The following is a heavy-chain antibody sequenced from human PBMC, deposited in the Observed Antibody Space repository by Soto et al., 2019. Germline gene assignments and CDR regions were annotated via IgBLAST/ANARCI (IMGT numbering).Heavy chain of an antibody. D-gene: IGHD6-19*01. J-gene: IGHJ5*02. CDR2: IKSKTDGGTT. CDR1: EFILSNAL. V-gene: IGHV3-15*01. CDR3: ARPSSGWENWFDP. Sequence: PRLSWAASEFILSNALVSWDRQAPGEGLEWVGRIKSKTDGGTTDYAAPVKGRFTISRDDSKNTLYLQMNSLKTEDTAVYYCARPSSGWENWFDPWGQGTLVTVSP.